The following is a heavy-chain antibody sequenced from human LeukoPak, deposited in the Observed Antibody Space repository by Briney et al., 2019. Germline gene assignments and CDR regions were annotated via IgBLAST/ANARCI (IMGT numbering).Heavy chain of an antibody. V-gene: IGHV3-74*01. CDR3: TRAITYFYGSVTYDWFDS. CDR1: GFTFRSYW. J-gene: IGHJ5*01. Sequence: GGSPGLSCAASGFTFRSYWMHLGRPNPGKGAMWVARIKRYGSTIYADSVQGRFTISRDNAKNMVYLQMNSLRADDTAIYYCTRAITYFYGSVTYDWFDSWGQGTRVTVSS. CDR2: IKRYGST. D-gene: IGHD3-10*01.